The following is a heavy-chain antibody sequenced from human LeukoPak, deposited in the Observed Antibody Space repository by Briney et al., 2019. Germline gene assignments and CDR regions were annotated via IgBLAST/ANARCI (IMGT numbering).Heavy chain of an antibody. D-gene: IGHD3-3*01. V-gene: IGHV4-59*01. J-gene: IGHJ4*02. CDR3: ARTPGMYYDFWSGYVSDY. CDR1: GGSISSYY. CDR2: IYYSGST. Sequence: SETLSLTCTVSGGSISSYYWSWIRQPPGKGLEWMGYIYYSGSTNYNPSLKSRVTISVDTSKNQFSLKLSSVTAADTAVYYCARTPGMYYDFWSGYVSDYWGQGTLVTVSS.